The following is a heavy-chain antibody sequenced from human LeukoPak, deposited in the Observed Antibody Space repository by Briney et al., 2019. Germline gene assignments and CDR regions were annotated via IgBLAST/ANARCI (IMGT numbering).Heavy chain of an antibody. J-gene: IGHJ6*02. V-gene: IGHV1-18*01. Sequence: ASVKVSCKASGYTFTSYGISWVRQAPGQGLEWMGWISAYNGNTNYAQKLQGRVTMTTDTSTSTAYMELRSLRSDDTAVYYCARERIAVAGEYYYYGIDVWGQGTTVTVSS. CDR3: ARERIAVAGEYYYYGIDV. CDR1: GYTFTSYG. D-gene: IGHD6-19*01. CDR2: ISAYNGNT.